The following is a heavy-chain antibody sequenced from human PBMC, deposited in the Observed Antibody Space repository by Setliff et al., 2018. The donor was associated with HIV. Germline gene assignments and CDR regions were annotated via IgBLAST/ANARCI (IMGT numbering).Heavy chain of an antibody. CDR3: AKAAGAAVAGTYYYYGMDV. J-gene: IGHJ6*02. Sequence: LRLSCAASGFTFSSYSMNWVRQAPGKGLEWVSSVGSSSGYTYYADSVKGRFTISRDNSKNSLYLQMNSLRTEDTALYYCAKAAGAAVAGTYYYYGMDVWGQGTTVTVSS. V-gene: IGHV3-21*04. D-gene: IGHD6-19*01. CDR2: VGSSSGYT. CDR1: GFTFSSYS.